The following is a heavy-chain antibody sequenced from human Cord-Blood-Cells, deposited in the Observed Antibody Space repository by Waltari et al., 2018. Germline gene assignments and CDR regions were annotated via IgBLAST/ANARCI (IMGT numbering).Heavy chain of an antibody. J-gene: IGHJ4*02. D-gene: IGHD3-3*01. Sequence: QVQLVESGGGVVQPGRSLRLSCAASGFTFSSYGMHWVRQAPGKGLEWVAVISYDGSSKYYADSVKGRFTISRDDSKNTLYLQMNSLRAEDTAVYYCAKDVIFTEDYGDYWGQGTLVTVSS. V-gene: IGHV3-30*18. CDR2: ISYDGSSK. CDR1: GFTFSSYG. CDR3: AKDVIFTEDYGDY.